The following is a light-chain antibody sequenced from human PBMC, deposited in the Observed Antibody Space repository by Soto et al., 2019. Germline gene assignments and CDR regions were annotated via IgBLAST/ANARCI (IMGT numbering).Light chain of an antibody. J-gene: IGLJ2*01. Sequence: QSALTQPPSASGSXXXSVTXXXXXTSSDVGAYNFVSWYQQHPGKAPKLMFYEVSKRPSGVPDRFSGSKSGNTASLTVSGLQAEDEADYYCSSYVGSNTVIFGGGTKLTVL. CDR2: EVS. CDR1: SSDVGAYNF. V-gene: IGLV2-8*01. CDR3: SSYVGSNTVI.